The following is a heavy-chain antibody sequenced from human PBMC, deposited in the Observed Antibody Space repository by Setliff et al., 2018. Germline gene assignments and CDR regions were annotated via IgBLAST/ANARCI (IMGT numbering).Heavy chain of an antibody. CDR1: GGSISSYY. V-gene: IGHV4-4*07. Sequence: SETLSLTCTASGGSISSYYWSWIRQPAGKGLEWIGHIYIGGSANYNPSLKSRVTMSIDTSKNQFSRKLNSVTAADTAVYYCVRRVYSSSSGYYHYYMDVWGKGTTVTVSS. D-gene: IGHD6-6*01. J-gene: IGHJ6*03. CDR2: IYIGGSA. CDR3: VRRVYSSSSGYYHYYMDV.